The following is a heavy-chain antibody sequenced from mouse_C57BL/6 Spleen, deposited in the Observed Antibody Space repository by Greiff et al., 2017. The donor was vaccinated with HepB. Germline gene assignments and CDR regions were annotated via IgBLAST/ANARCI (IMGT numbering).Heavy chain of an antibody. V-gene: IGHV1-54*01. CDR2: INPGSGGT. Sequence: QVHVKQSGAELVRPGTSVKVSCKASGYAFTNYLIEWVKQRPGQGLEWIGVINPGSGGTNYNEKFKGKATLTADKSSSTAYMQLSSLTSEDSAVYFCARSISYYYGSSYDYWGQGTTLTVSS. CDR1: GYAFTNYL. CDR3: ARSISYYYGSSYDY. D-gene: IGHD1-1*01. J-gene: IGHJ2*01.